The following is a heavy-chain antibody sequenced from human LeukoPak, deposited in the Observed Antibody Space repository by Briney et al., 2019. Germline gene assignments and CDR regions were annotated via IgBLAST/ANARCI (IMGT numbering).Heavy chain of an antibody. CDR3: ARGGDTVID. CDR2: IYYSGST. V-gene: IGHV4-61*01. CDR1: GGSFRSGSYY. J-gene: IGHJ4*02. D-gene: IGHD2-21*01. Sequence: SETLSLTCTVSGGSFRSGSYYWSWIRQPPGKGLEWIGYIYYSGSTNYNPSLKSRVTISVDTSKNQFSLKLSSVTAADTAVYYCARGGDTVIDWGQGTLVTVSS.